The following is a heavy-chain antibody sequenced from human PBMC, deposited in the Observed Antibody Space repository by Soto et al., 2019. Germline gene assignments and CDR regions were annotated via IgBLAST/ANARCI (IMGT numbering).Heavy chain of an antibody. CDR1: GFTFRSYN. D-gene: IGHD3-9*01. V-gene: IGHV3-21*02. Sequence: EVQLVESGGGLVKPGGSLRLSCAASGFTFRSYNMNWVRQAPGKGLEWVSFISSESTFIDYADSMKGRVTISRDNAKNSLHLQMSSLRAEETAVYYCARRTLTGAPTFDYWGHGIVVIVSS. CDR2: ISSESTFI. J-gene: IGHJ4*01. CDR3: ARRTLTGAPTFDY.